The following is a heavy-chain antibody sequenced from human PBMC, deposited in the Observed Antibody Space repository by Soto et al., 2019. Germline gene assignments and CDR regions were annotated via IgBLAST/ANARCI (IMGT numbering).Heavy chain of an antibody. CDR1: GFTFYKFG. V-gene: IGHV3-33*01. Sequence: AGGSLRLSCAASGFTFYKFGMHWVRQAPGKGLEWMSMVWYDGSNKYYADSVKGRFTMSRDNSKNTVYLEMNSLRAEDAAVYYCARDDSGSWHHFDYWGQGTLVTVSS. D-gene: IGHD3-10*01. J-gene: IGHJ4*02. CDR3: ARDDSGSWHHFDY. CDR2: VWYDGSNK.